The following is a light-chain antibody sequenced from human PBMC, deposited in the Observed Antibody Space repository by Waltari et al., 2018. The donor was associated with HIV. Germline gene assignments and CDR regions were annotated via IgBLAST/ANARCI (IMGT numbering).Light chain of an antibody. J-gene: IGLJ2*01. CDR2: EVY. V-gene: IGLV2-18*01. CDR1: RGDVPTYNR. CDR3: ALYTTRNII. Sequence: QSALTQPPSVSGFPGHSVTISCTGFRGDVPTYNRVSWYQHPPNTAPKLLLYEVYKRPPGVPDRFSGSQSGDMASLTVSGLQTEDEADYYCALYTTRNIIFGGGTNLGVL.